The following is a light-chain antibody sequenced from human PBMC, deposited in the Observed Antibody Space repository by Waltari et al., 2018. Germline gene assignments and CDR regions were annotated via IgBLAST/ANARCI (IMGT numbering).Light chain of an antibody. CDR3: CSLAGRGTKI. Sequence: WYQHHPGKAPKSISYEDTKRPSGVSFRLSGSKSGNTAYLTISGLQAEDEADYYCCSLAGRGTKIFGGWTKLTVL. CDR2: EDT. V-gene: IGLV2-23*01. J-gene: IGLJ2*01.